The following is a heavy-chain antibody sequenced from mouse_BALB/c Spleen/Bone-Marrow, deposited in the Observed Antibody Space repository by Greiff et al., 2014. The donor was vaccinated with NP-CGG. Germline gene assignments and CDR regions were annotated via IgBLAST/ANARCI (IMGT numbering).Heavy chain of an antibody. Sequence: QVQLKQSGPGLVAPSQSLSITCPVSGFSLTNYGVTWVRQPPGKGLEWLGVIWAGGSTNYNSALMSRLSISKDNSKSQVFLKMNSLQTDDTAMYYCARVYLWYFDVWGAGTTVTVSS. CDR3: ARVYLWYFDV. CDR2: IWAGGST. D-gene: IGHD2-3*01. CDR1: GFSLTNYG. J-gene: IGHJ1*01. V-gene: IGHV2-9*02.